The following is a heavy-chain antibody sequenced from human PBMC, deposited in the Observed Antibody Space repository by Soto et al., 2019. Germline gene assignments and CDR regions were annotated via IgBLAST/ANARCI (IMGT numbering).Heavy chain of an antibody. V-gene: IGHV3-21*01. D-gene: IGHD2-15*01. Sequence: GESLKISCAASGFTFSSYSMNWVRQAPGKGLEWVSSISSSSSYIYYADSVKGRFTISRDNAKNSLYLQMNSLRAEDTAVYYCARENRGYCSGGSCDYYYYMDVWGKGTTVTVSS. CDR1: GFTFSSYS. J-gene: IGHJ6*03. CDR3: ARENRGYCSGGSCDYYYYMDV. CDR2: ISSSSSYI.